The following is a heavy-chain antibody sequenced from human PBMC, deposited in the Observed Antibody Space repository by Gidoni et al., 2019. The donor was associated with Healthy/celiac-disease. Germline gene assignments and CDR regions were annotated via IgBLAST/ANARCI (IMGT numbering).Heavy chain of an antibody. V-gene: IGHV1-69*01. CDR3: AKGGYSYGADYYYYGMDV. Sequence: QVQLVQSGAEVKKPGSSVKVSCKASGVTFSSYALSWVRQAPGQGLEWMGGIIPIFGTANYAQKFQGRVTITADESTSTAYMELSSLRSEDTAVYYCAKGGYSYGADYYYYGMDVWGQGTTVTVSS. D-gene: IGHD5-18*01. J-gene: IGHJ6*02. CDR1: GVTFSSYA. CDR2: IIPIFGTA.